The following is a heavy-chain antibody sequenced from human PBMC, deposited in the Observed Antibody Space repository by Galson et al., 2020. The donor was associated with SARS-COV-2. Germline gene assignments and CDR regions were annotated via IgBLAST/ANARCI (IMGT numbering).Heavy chain of an antibody. D-gene: IGHD5-12*01. Sequence: SVKVSCKASGGTFSSYAISWVRQAPGQGLEWMGGIIPIFGTANYAQKFQGRVTITADESTSTAYMELSSLRSEDTAVYYCARGAQRRGYDSGGTFDPWGQGTLVTVSS. J-gene: IGHJ5*02. CDR1: GGTFSSYA. CDR3: ARGAQRRGYDSGGTFDP. CDR2: IIPIFGTA. V-gene: IGHV1-69*13.